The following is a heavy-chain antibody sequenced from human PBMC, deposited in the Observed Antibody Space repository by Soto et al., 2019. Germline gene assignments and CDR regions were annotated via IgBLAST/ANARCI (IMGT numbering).Heavy chain of an antibody. J-gene: IGHJ3*02. CDR1: GYTFTSYA. CDR2: INAGNGNT. Sequence: GASVKVSCKASGYTFTSYAMHWVRQAPGQRLEWMGWINAGNGNTKYSQKFQGRVTITRDTSASTAYMELSSLRSEDTAVYYCARDGAVAVRPVAFDIWGQGTMVTVSS. CDR3: ARDGAVAVRPVAFDI. D-gene: IGHD6-19*01. V-gene: IGHV1-3*01.